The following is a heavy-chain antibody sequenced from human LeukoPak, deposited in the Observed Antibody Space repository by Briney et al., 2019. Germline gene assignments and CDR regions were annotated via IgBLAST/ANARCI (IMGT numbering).Heavy chain of an antibody. V-gene: IGHV4-39*07. CDR3: ARVGALRDLDY. CDR2: IYYSGST. Sequence: SETLSLTCTVSGGSISSNSYYWGWIRQPPGKGLEWIGSIYYSGSTYYNPSLKSRVTISVDTSKNQFSLKLSSVTAADTAVYYCARVGALRDLDYWGQGTLVTVSS. CDR1: GGSISSNSYY. J-gene: IGHJ4*02. D-gene: IGHD2-21*02.